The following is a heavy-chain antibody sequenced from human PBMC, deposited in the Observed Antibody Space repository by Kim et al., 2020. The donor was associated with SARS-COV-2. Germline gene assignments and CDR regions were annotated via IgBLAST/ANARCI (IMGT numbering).Heavy chain of an antibody. V-gene: IGHV5-51*01. Sequence: GESLKISCKGSGYSFTSYWIGWVRQMPGKGLEWMGIIYPGDSDTRYSPSFQGQVTISADKSISTAYLQWSSLKASDTAMYYCARLRRCSGGSCYSSFDYWGQGTLVTVSS. CDR2: IYPGDSDT. CDR1: GYSFTSYW. CDR3: ARLRRCSGGSCYSSFDY. J-gene: IGHJ4*02. D-gene: IGHD2-15*01.